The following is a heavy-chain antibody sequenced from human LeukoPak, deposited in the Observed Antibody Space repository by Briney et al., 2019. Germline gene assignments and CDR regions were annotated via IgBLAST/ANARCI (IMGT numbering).Heavy chain of an antibody. D-gene: IGHD2-8*01. CDR1: GFTVSSNY. J-gene: IGHJ3*02. V-gene: IGHV3-66*02. CDR3: ARARVLVALDGFDI. Sequence: AGGSLRLSCAASGFTVSSNYMSWVRQAPGKGLECVSVIYSGGSTHYADSVKGRFTISRDNSKNTLYLQINSLRAEDTAVYYCARARVLVALDGFDIWGQGTMVTVSS. CDR2: IYSGGST.